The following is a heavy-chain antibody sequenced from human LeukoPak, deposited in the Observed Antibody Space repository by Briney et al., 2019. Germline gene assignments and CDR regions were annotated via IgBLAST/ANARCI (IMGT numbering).Heavy chain of an antibody. CDR2: INPNSGGT. V-gene: IGHV1-2*02. J-gene: IGHJ4*02. Sequence: GASVKVSCKASGYTFTGYYMHWVRQAPGQGLEWMGWINPNSGGTNYAQKFQGRVTMTRDTSISTAYMELSRLRPDDTAVYYCAIRCSSTSCPIVDYWGQGTLVTVSS. D-gene: IGHD2-2*01. CDR1: GYTFTGYY. CDR3: AIRCSSTSCPIVDY.